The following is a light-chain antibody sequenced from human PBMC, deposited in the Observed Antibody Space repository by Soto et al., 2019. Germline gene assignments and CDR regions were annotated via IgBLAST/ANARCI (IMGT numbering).Light chain of an antibody. CDR1: QSVLYSSNNKNY. V-gene: IGKV4-1*01. J-gene: IGKJ1*01. CDR3: QQYYTTPPWT. Sequence: DIVMTQSPDSLAVSLGERATINCKSSQSVLYSSNNKNYLAWYQQKPGQPPKLLIYWASTRESGVPDRFSGSGSAKDFTLTISSLQVEDVAVYYCQQYYTTPPWTFGQGTKVEIK. CDR2: WAS.